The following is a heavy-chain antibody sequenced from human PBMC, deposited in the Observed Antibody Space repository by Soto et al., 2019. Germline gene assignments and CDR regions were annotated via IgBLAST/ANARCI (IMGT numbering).Heavy chain of an antibody. CDR1: GYTFTIYW. D-gene: IGHD4-17*01. J-gene: IGHJ5*02. V-gene: IGHV5-51*01. CDR3: ARPANTVADHFEP. CDR2: IYPSDSDT. Sequence: GESLKISCQVSGYTFTIYWIGWVRQMPGKGLEWMGIIYPSDSDTRYSPSFQGQVTISADQSINTAYLQWDSLKASDTAIYYCARPANTVADHFEPCGQGTPVTVSS.